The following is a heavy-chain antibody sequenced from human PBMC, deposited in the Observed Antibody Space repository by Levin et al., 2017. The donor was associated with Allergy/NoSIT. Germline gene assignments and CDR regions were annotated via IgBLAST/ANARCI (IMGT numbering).Heavy chain of an antibody. D-gene: IGHD2/OR15-2a*01. CDR3: VRDYRIEPTPSFPLDS. CDR1: GFTFSSHA. V-gene: IGHV3-23*01. CDR2: IIENGRDI. Sequence: GGSLRLSCAASGFTFSSHAMSWVRQAPGKGLEWVSGIIENGRDIYYADSVKGRFTISRDNSMNTLFLQMDSLRVEDTAVYYCVRDYRIEPTPSFPLDSWGQGILVTVSS. J-gene: IGHJ4*02.